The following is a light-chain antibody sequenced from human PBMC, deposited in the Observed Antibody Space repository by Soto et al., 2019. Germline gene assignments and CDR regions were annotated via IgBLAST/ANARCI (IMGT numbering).Light chain of an antibody. CDR3: SSHTISSALQV. CDR1: STDFVSYNR. Sequence: QSVLTQPPSVSGSPGQSVTISCTGTSTDFVSYNRVSWYQQPPGTAPKLMIYGVSNRPSGVSNRFSGSKSGNTASLTISGLQADDEADYYCSSHTISSALQVFGTGTKVTVL. CDR2: GVS. V-gene: IGLV2-18*02. J-gene: IGLJ1*01.